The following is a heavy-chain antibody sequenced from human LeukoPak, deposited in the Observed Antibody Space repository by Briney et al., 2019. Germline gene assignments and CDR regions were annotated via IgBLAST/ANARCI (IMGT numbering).Heavy chain of an antibody. CDR3: AKGVGYCSGGSCQQFDY. CDR1: GFPFNKHG. J-gene: IGHJ4*02. D-gene: IGHD2-15*01. CDR2: IIGGAGST. V-gene: IGHV3-23*01. Sequence: GGSLRLSCAASGFPFNKHGMSWVRQAPGKGLVWVSGIIGGAGSTYYADSVKGRFTISGDNSKNTLYLQMNSLRAEDTAVYYCAKGVGYCSGGSCQQFDYWGQGTLVTVSS.